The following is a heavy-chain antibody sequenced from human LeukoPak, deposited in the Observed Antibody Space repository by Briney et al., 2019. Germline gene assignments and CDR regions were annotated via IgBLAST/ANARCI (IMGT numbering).Heavy chain of an antibody. Sequence: PGGSLRLSCAASGFTFDDYGMSWVRQAPGKGLEWGSGINWNGGSTVYADSVKGRFTISRDNAKNSLYLQMNSLRAEDTALYYCAREHIVVVTAGYMDVWGKGTTVTVSS. CDR3: AREHIVVVTAGYMDV. CDR1: GFTFDDYG. V-gene: IGHV3-20*04. D-gene: IGHD2-21*02. CDR2: INWNGGST. J-gene: IGHJ6*03.